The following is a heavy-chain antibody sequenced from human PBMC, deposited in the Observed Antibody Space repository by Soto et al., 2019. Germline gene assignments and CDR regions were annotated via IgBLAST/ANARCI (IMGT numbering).Heavy chain of an antibody. Sequence: QVQLVESGGGVVQTGRSPRLSCAVSGFTFSSYGMHWVRQAPGKGLEWVAAIEYDGSNKFYADSVKGRFTISRDNSKNTLYLQMNGLRAEDTAVYYCARGLGRWFFDLWGRATLVTVSS. CDR1: GFTFSSYG. CDR2: IEYDGSNK. J-gene: IGHJ2*01. V-gene: IGHV3-33*01. D-gene: IGHD7-27*01. CDR3: ARGLGRWFFDL.